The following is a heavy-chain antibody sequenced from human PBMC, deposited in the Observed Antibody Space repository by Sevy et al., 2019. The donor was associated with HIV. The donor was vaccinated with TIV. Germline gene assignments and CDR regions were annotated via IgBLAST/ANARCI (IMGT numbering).Heavy chain of an antibody. CDR1: GITLTPYW. J-gene: IGHJ4*02. CDR3: SRGLYYYDMRGHQEPGDY. Sequence: GGSLRLSCAASGITLTPYWMHWVRQVPAKGLVWVSRINSDGSSTSYAESVKGRFTISRDNGKNTLYLQMKSLRVEDTAVYFCSRGLYYYDMRGHQEPGDYWGQGVLVTVSS. D-gene: IGHD3-22*01. V-gene: IGHV3-74*01. CDR2: INSDGSST.